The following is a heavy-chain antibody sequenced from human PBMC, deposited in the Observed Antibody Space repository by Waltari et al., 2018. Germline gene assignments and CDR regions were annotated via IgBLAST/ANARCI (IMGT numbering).Heavy chain of an antibody. CDR3: ARQXWIQLWLYAFDX. CDR1: GGSISSXSYY. V-gene: IGHV4-39*01. D-gene: IGHD5-18*01. CDR2: IYYSGST. J-gene: IGHJ3*02. Sequence: QLQESGXGLXXPSEXLSLTCXVSGGSISSXSYYWGWIRQPPGKGLEWIGSIYYSGSTYXNPSLKSRVTXSVDTSKNQFSLKLSSVXAADTAVYXCARQXWIQLWLYAFDXWGQGTXVTVSS.